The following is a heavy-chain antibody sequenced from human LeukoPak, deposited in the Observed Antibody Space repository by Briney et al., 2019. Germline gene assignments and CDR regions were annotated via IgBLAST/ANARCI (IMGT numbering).Heavy chain of an antibody. Sequence: PSETLSLTCAIYGGSFSGYYWSWIRQPPGKGLEWIGEINHSGSTNYNPSLKSRVTISVDTSKNQFSLKLSSVTAADTAVYYCAREGKRPGKYYDSSGYSDYWGQGTLVTVSS. D-gene: IGHD3-22*01. CDR2: INHSGST. V-gene: IGHV4-34*01. CDR3: AREGKRPGKYYDSSGYSDY. CDR1: GGSFSGYY. J-gene: IGHJ4*02.